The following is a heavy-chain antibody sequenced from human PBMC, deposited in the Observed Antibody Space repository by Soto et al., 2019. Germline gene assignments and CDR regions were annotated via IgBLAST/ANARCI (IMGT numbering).Heavy chain of an antibody. D-gene: IGHD1-1*01. Sequence: QVQLQESGPGLVKPSQTLSLTYTVSGGSISSGGYYWSWIRQHPGKGLEWIGYIYYSGSTYYNPSLKRRVTISVDTSKNQFSRKLSSVTAADTAVYYCARWPQLEPRFDYWGQGTLVTVSS. V-gene: IGHV4-31*03. CDR3: ARWPQLEPRFDY. J-gene: IGHJ4*02. CDR1: GGSISSGGYY. CDR2: IYYSGST.